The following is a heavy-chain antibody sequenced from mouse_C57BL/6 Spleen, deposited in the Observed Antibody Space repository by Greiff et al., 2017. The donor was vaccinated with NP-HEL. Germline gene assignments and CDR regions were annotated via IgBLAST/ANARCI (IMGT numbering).Heavy chain of an antibody. CDR3: AREGRYFDY. CDR1: GYTFTDYY. CDR2: INPNNGGT. Sequence: EVQLQQSGPELVKPGASVKISCKASGYTFTDYYMNWVKQSHGKSLEWIGDINPNNGGTSYNQKFKGKATLTVDKSSSTAYMELSSLTSEDSAVYYWAREGRYFDYWGQGTMLTVSS. V-gene: IGHV1-26*01. J-gene: IGHJ2*01.